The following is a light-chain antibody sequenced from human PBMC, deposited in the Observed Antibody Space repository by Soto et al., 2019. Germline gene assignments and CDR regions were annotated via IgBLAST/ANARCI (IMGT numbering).Light chain of an antibody. Sequence: AIQMTQSPSSLAGSVGDRLTITCRASQDIGNDLGWYQQKPGKAPKLLIYAASSLQSGVSSRFSGSGSGTEFTLTISSLPPEDFANYYHLQVFNFPRAFGQGTKVDIK. J-gene: IGKJ1*01. CDR2: AAS. CDR3: LQVFNFPRA. CDR1: QDIGND. V-gene: IGKV1-6*02.